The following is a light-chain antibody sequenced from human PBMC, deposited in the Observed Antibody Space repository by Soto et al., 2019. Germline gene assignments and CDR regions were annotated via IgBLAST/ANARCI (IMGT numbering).Light chain of an antibody. CDR2: GAS. Sequence: EIVLTQSPGTLSLSPGERATLSCRASQSVSSNNLAWYQQRPGQAPRVVIYGASTRATGIPERFSGSGSGTDFTLTISRLEPEYFAVYYCQQYGMSPFTFGPGTKVDIK. CDR1: QSVSSNN. J-gene: IGKJ3*01. V-gene: IGKV3-20*01. CDR3: QQYGMSPFT.